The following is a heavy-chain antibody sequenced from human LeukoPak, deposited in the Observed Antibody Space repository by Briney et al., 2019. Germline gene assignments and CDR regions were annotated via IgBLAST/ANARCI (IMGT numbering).Heavy chain of an antibody. V-gene: IGHV3-21*01. CDR1: GFTFSSYT. D-gene: IGHD3-9*01. CDR3: ARDADDILTGYYDY. Sequence: GGSLRLSCAASGFTFSSYTMSWVRQNPGKRLEWVSSITRSSIYIYYSDSVKGRFTISRDNAKNSLYLQMNSLRAEDTAVYYCARDADDILTGYYDYWGQGTLVTVSS. J-gene: IGHJ4*02. CDR2: ITRSSIYI.